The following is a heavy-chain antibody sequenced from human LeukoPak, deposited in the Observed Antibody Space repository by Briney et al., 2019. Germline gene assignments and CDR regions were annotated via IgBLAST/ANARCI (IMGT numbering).Heavy chain of an antibody. CDR2: INHSGST. Sequence: PSETLSLTCAVYGGSFSGYYWSWIRRPPGKGLEWIGEINHSGSTNYNPSLKSRVTISVDTSKNQFSLKLSSVTAADTAVYYCARLRYSGYEPYYYYYYMDVWGNGTTVTISS. CDR1: GGSFSGYY. D-gene: IGHD5-12*01. CDR3: ARLRYSGYEPYYYYYYMDV. J-gene: IGHJ6*03. V-gene: IGHV4-34*01.